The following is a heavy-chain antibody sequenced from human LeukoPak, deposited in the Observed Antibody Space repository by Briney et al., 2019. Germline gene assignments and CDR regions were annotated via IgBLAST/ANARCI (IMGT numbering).Heavy chain of an antibody. J-gene: IGHJ4*02. CDR2: ISAYNGNT. Sequence: ASVKVSCKASGYTFTNYDISWVRQAPGQGLEWMGWISAYNGNTNYAQKLQGRVTMTTDTSTSTAYMELRSLRSDDTAVYYCARTPSAAAGTGGSFDYWGQGALVTVSS. CDR1: GYTFTNYD. V-gene: IGHV1-18*01. CDR3: ARTPSAAAGTGGSFDY. D-gene: IGHD6-13*01.